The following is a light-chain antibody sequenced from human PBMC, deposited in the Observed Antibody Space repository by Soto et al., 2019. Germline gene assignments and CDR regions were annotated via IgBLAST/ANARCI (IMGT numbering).Light chain of an antibody. J-gene: IGLJ3*02. CDR2: EGT. CDR3: CSHAGTYTLV. CDR1: STDVGNSKF. Sequence: QSALTQPASVSGSPGQSLTISCTGSSTDVGNSKFVSWYQLHPGQAPKLMIYEGTKRPSGTSNRFSGSYSGNTASLTISGLQTEDDADYYCCSHAGTYTLVFGGGTKLTVL. V-gene: IGLV2-23*01.